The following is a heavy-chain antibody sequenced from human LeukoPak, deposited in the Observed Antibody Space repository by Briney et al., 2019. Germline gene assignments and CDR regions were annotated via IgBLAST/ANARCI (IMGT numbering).Heavy chain of an antibody. CDR3: ARYCSGGSCYYPYD. Sequence: SETLSLTCTVSGGSISSGGYYWSWIRQHPGKGLEWIGYTYYSGSTYYNPSLKSRVTISVDTSKNQFSLKLSSVTAADTAVYYCARYCSGGSCYYPYDWGQGTLVTVSS. CDR2: TYYSGST. D-gene: IGHD2-15*01. V-gene: IGHV4-31*03. CDR1: GGSISSGGYY. J-gene: IGHJ4*02.